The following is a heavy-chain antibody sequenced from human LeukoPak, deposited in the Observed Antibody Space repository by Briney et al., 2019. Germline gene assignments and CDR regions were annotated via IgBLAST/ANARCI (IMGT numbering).Heavy chain of an antibody. Sequence: ASVKVSCTASGYTFTSYYMHWVRQAPGQGLEWMGIINPSGGSTSYAQKFQGRVTMTRDTSTCTVYMELSSLRSEDTAVYYCAFGQGYGDYNLPFDYWGQGTLVTVSS. CDR3: AFGQGYGDYNLPFDY. CDR1: GYTFTSYY. CDR2: INPSGGST. V-gene: IGHV1-46*01. J-gene: IGHJ4*02. D-gene: IGHD4-17*01.